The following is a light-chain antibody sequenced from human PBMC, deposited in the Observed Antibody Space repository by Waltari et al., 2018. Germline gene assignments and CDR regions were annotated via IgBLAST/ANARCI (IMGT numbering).Light chain of an antibody. CDR1: QSLNDW. Sequence: DIQMTQSPSTLSASVGDRVTITCRASQSLNDWLAWYQQKPGKAPKVLIYKVSNLESGGPSRFSGSGSGTEFTLTISGLQPDDFATYYCQQYNSYSWTFGQGTRVEVK. CDR3: QQYNSYSWT. V-gene: IGKV1-5*03. CDR2: KVS. J-gene: IGKJ1*01.